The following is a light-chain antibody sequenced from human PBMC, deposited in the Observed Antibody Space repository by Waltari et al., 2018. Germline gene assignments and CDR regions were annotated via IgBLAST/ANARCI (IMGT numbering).Light chain of an antibody. CDR2: AAS. Sequence: DIQMTQSPSSLSASVGDRVTITCRASQSVRTYLNWYQQKPRKAPTLLIYAASSLQSAVPSRFSGIGSGTDFTLTISSLQPEDFATYYCQQSYSTLWTFGQGTKVEIK. CDR1: QSVRTY. CDR3: QQSYSTLWT. J-gene: IGKJ1*01. V-gene: IGKV1-39*01.